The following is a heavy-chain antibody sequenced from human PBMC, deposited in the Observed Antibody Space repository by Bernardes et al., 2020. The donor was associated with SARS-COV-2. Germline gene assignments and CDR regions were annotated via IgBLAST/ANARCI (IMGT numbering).Heavy chain of an antibody. D-gene: IGHD1-26*01. V-gene: IGHV3-30*18. CDR3: AKTVPGDLLRSGFHH. Sequence: GGSLRLSCGASGFTFKDFGIHWVRQAPGKGLEWVAVISYDGTYKNYADSVKGRFTISRDNSKNTLYLQMDRLRVEDTAMYYCAKTVPGDLLRSGFHHWGQGTLVTVSA. J-gene: IGHJ4*02. CDR2: ISYDGTYK. CDR1: GFTFKDFG.